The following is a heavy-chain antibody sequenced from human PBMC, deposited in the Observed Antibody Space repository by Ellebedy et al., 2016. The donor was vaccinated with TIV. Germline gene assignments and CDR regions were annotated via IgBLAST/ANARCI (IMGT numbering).Heavy chain of an antibody. J-gene: IGHJ4*02. CDR2: IDLIYSDT. Sequence: GESLKISCQGSAYSFINYWIVWVRQMPGRGLEWMGIIDLIYSDTRYSPSFQGQVTISADRSVTTAYLHFNSLKPSDTAVYYCAKLGHRATPDDSWGQGTLVTVSS. CDR3: AKLGHRATPDDS. D-gene: IGHD1-14*01. CDR1: AYSFINYW. V-gene: IGHV5-51*01.